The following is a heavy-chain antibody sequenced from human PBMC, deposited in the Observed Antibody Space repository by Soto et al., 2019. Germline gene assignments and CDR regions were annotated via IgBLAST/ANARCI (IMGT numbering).Heavy chain of an antibody. D-gene: IGHD6-13*01. Sequence: EVQLVESGGGLVQRGGSLRLSCAGSGFTFSSNWMHWVRQAPGKGLVWVSRLNSDRTSANYADSVKGQFTISRDNAKNTLFRQKNSLTAEDTALYYCARGRGRWYGFDYWGQGTLVTVSP. CDR1: GFTFSSNW. CDR2: LNSDRTSA. V-gene: IGHV3-74*01. CDR3: ARGRGRWYGFDY. J-gene: IGHJ4*02.